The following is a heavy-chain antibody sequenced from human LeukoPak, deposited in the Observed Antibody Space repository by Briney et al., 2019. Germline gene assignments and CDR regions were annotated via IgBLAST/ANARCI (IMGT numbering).Heavy chain of an antibody. V-gene: IGHV4-38-2*01. Sequence: SETLSLTCAVSGYSISSGYYWGWIRQPPGKGLEWIGSIYHSGSTYYNPSLKSRVTISVDTSKNQFSLKLSSVTAADTAVYYCARVRLHSPIGYWGQGTLVTVSS. CDR3: ARVRLHSPIGY. D-gene: IGHD6-25*01. J-gene: IGHJ4*02. CDR2: IYHSGST. CDR1: GYSISSGYY.